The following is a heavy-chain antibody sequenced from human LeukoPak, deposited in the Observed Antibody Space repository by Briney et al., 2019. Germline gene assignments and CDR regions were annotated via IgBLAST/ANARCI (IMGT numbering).Heavy chain of an antibody. D-gene: IGHD3-10*01. J-gene: IGHJ4*02. CDR3: AREGSTASGPPDY. V-gene: IGHV1-46*01. Sequence: ASVKVSCKAAGYTFTNYYMHWVRQAPGQGLEWMGIINPSGGTTSYAQKFLGRATMTTDTSTTTVYMELSSLRSEDTAVYYCAREGSTASGPPDYWGQGTLVTVSS. CDR1: GYTFTNYY. CDR2: INPSGGTT.